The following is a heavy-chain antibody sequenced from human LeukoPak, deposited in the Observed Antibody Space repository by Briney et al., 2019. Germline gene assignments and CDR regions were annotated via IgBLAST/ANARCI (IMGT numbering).Heavy chain of an antibody. V-gene: IGHV3-48*03. CDR3: ARMGLRIQLWSPIDY. Sequence: GGSLRLSCAASGFTLSSYEMNWFRQAPGKGLEWVSYISSSGSTIYYADSVKGRFTISRDNAKNSLYLQMNSLRAEDTALYYCARMGLRIQLWSPIDYWGQGTLVTVSS. CDR2: ISSSGSTI. D-gene: IGHD5-18*01. J-gene: IGHJ4*02. CDR1: GFTLSSYE.